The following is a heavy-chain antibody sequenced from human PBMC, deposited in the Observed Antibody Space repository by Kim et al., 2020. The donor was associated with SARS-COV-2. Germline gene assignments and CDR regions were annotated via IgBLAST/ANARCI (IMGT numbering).Heavy chain of an antibody. CDR1: GFTFSNAW. D-gene: IGHD7-27*01. Sequence: GGSLRLSCAASGFTFSNAWMSWVRQAPGKGLEWLGRVKSKSDGGTIDYSAPVEDRFTITRYDSKTTVYLQMNSLRTEDTAVYYCTADRAGFAVGNWGQGTPVTVSS. V-gene: IGHV3-15*01. J-gene: IGHJ4*02. CDR3: TADRAGFAVGN. CDR2: VKSKSDGGTI.